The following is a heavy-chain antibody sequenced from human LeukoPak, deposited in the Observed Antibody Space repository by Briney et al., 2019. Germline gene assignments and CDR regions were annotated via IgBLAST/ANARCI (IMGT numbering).Heavy chain of an antibody. Sequence: GGSLRLSCAASGFTFSSYAMSWVRQAPEKGLEWVSAISGSGDNTYYADSVKGRFTISRDNSKNTLYLQMHNLRAEDTAVYYCATSPTFDPWGQGTLVTVSS. V-gene: IGHV3-23*01. J-gene: IGHJ5*02. CDR2: ISGSGDNT. CDR1: GFTFSSYA. CDR3: ATSPTFDP.